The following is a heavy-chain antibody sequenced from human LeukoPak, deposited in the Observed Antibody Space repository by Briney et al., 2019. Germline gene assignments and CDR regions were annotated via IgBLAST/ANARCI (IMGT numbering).Heavy chain of an antibody. Sequence: GESLKMSCKGSGYSFTSYWIGWVRQMPGKGLEWMGIIYPGDSDTRYSPSFQGQVTISADKSISTAYLQWSSLKASDTAMYYCARRGWGGYDTNWFDPWGQGTLVTVSS. CDR3: ARRGWGGYDTNWFDP. D-gene: IGHD5-12*01. V-gene: IGHV5-51*01. CDR2: IYPGDSDT. J-gene: IGHJ5*02. CDR1: GYSFTSYW.